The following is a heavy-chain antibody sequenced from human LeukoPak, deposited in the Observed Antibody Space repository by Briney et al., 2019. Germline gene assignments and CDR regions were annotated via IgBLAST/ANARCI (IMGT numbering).Heavy chain of an antibody. J-gene: IGHJ5*02. V-gene: IGHV4-30-4*08. CDR3: ARDPGPYCSSTSCYFGNWFDP. Sequence: SQTLSLTCTVSGGSISSGDYYWSWIRQPPGKGLEWIGYIYYSGSTYYNPSLKSRVTISADTSKNQFSLKLSSVTAADTAVYYCARDPGPYCSSTSCYFGNWFDPWGQGTLVTVSS. CDR2: IYYSGST. CDR1: GGSISSGDYY. D-gene: IGHD2-2*01.